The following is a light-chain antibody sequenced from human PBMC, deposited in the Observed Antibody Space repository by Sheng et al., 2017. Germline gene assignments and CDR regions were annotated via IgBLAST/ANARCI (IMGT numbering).Light chain of an antibody. J-gene: IGKJ4*01. CDR3: QQYGSSPLT. V-gene: IGKV3-15*01. Sequence: EIVLTQSPATLSLSPGERATLSCRASQSIRSALVWYQQKPGQAPRLLIYAASARATGVPARFSGSGSGTQFTLTISSLQSEDFAVYYCQQYGSSPLTFGGGTKVEIK. CDR1: QSIRSA. CDR2: AAS.